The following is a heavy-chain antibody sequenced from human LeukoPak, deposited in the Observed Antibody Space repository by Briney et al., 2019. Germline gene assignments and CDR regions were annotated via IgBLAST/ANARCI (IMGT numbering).Heavy chain of an antibody. CDR1: GFTFSDSA. CDR3: TRTSFGWGAFDI. D-gene: IGHD3-16*01. V-gene: IGHV3-73*01. Sequence: GGSLRPSCAASGFTFSDSAMHWVRQASGKGLEWVGRIRSKANTYATAYVASVKGRFTISRDDSKNTAYLQMNSLKTEDTAVYYCTRTSFGWGAFDIWGQGTVVTVSS. J-gene: IGHJ3*02. CDR2: IRSKANTYAT.